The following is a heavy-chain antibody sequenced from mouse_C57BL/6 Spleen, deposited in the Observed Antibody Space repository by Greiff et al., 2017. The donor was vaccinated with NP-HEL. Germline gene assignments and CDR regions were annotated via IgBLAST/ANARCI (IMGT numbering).Heavy chain of an antibody. CDR2: IDPETGGT. Sequence: VQLQQSGAELVRPGASVTLSCKASGYTFTDYEMHWVKQTPVHGLEWIGAIDPETGGTAYNQKFKGKAILTADKSSSTAYMELRSLTYEDSAVYYCTRNYYGSSYFDYWGQGTTLTVSS. CDR3: TRNYYGSSYFDY. CDR1: GYTFTDYE. V-gene: IGHV1-15*01. D-gene: IGHD1-1*01. J-gene: IGHJ2*01.